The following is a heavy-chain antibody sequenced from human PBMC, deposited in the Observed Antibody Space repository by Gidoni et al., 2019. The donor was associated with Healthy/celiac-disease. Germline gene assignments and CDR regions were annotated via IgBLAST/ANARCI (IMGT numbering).Heavy chain of an antibody. V-gene: IGHV4-34*01. CDR3: ARGRGYSSSWYRPGYYYYYGMDV. Sequence: QWGAGLLKPSETLSLTCAVYGGSFSGYYWSWIRQPPGKGLEWIGEINHSGSTNYNPSLKSRVTISVDTSKKQFSLKLSSVTAADTAVYYCARGRGYSSSWYRPGYYYYYGMDVWGQGTTVTVSS. CDR1: GGSFSGYY. CDR2: INHSGST. D-gene: IGHD6-13*01. J-gene: IGHJ6*02.